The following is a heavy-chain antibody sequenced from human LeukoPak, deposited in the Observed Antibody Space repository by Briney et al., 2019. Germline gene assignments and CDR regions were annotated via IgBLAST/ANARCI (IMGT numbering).Heavy chain of an antibody. Sequence: SETLSLTCTVPGGSISSYYWSWIRQPPGKGLEWIGYISYSGSTNYNPSLKSRVTVSVDTSKNQFSLKLNSVTAADTAVYYCAREHYDFYGMDVWGQGTTVTVSS. V-gene: IGHV4-59*01. CDR3: AREHYDFYGMDV. J-gene: IGHJ6*02. D-gene: IGHD3-3*01. CDR1: GGSISSYY. CDR2: ISYSGST.